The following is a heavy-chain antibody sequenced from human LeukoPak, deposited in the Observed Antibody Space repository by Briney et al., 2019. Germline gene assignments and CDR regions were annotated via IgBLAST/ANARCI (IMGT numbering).Heavy chain of an antibody. CDR1: GGSISSGGYY. J-gene: IGHJ6*02. D-gene: IGHD4-17*01. V-gene: IGHV4-31*03. CDR3: ARSDYGEGYGMDV. CDR2: IYCSGST. Sequence: PSQTLSLTCTVSGGSISSGGYYWSWIRQHPGKGLEWIGYIYCSGSTYYNPSLKSRVTISADTSKNQFSLKLSSVTAADTAVYYCARSDYGEGYGMDVWGQGTTVTVSS.